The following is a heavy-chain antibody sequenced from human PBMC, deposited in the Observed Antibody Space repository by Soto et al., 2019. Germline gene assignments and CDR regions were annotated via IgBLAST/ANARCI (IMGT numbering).Heavy chain of an antibody. V-gene: IGHV3-33*01. J-gene: IGHJ4*02. Sequence: QVQLVESGGGVVQPGRSLRLSCAASGFTFSSYGMHWVRQAPGKGLEWVAVIWYDGSNKYYADSVKGRFTISRDNSKNTLYLQMNSLRAEDTAVYYCARSTQQGNYFDYWGQGTLVTVSS. CDR3: ARSTQQGNYFDY. D-gene: IGHD1-1*01. CDR2: IWYDGSNK. CDR1: GFTFSSYG.